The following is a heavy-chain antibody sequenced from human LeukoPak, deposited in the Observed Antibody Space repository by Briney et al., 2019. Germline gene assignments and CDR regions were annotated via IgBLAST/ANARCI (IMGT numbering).Heavy chain of an antibody. V-gene: IGHV3-48*04. D-gene: IGHD4-17*01. CDR2: ISSSGSTI. Sequence: GGSLRLSCAASGFTISSCWMSWVRQAPGKGLEWVSYISSSGSTIYYADSVKGRFTISRDNAKNSLYLQMNSLRAEDTAVYYCARDSTTVTTTGGMDVWGQGTTVTVSS. CDR1: GFTISSCW. J-gene: IGHJ6*02. CDR3: ARDSTTVTTTGGMDV.